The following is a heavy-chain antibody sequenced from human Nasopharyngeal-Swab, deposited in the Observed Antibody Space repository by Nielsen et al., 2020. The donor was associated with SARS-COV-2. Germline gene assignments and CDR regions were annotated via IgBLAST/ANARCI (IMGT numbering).Heavy chain of an antibody. J-gene: IGHJ6*02. Sequence: GGSLRLSCAASGFTFSSYAMHWVRQAPGKGLEWVAVISYDGSNKYYADSVKGRFTISRDNSKNTLYLQMNSLRAEDTAVYYCAKDLLKYCSGGSCYAGFYYYYGMDVWGQGTTVTVSS. D-gene: IGHD2-15*01. V-gene: IGHV3-30-3*01. CDR3: AKDLLKYCSGGSCYAGFYYYYGMDV. CDR2: ISYDGSNK. CDR1: GFTFSSYA.